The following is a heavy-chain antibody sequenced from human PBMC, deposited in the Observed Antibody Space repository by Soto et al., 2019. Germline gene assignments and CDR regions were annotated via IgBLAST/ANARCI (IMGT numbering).Heavy chain of an antibody. CDR2: IKSKTDGGTT. J-gene: IGHJ4*02. V-gene: IGHV3-15*07. Sequence: GGSLRLSCAASGFTFSNAWMNWVRQAPGKGLEWVGRIKSKTDGGTTDYTAPVKGRITISRDDSKNTQNLQMNSLKTEDTAVYYCTTGRGYSPDYWGQGTLVTVSS. D-gene: IGHD5-12*01. CDR1: GFTFSNAW. CDR3: TTGRGYSPDY.